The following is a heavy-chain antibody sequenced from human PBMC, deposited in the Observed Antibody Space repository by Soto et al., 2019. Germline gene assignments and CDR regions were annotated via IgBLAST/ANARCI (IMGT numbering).Heavy chain of an antibody. D-gene: IGHD2-21*01. J-gene: IGHJ4*02. CDR1: GLTFSSNW. Sequence: EVQLVESGGGLVQPGGSLRLSCVASGLTFSSNWMHWVRRVPGRGLVWVSRINTDSSEIDYADSVKGRFTVSRDNARNTLWLQMNSLRAEDTAVYYCARDGEGFWGQGTLVTVSS. CDR3: ARDGEGF. V-gene: IGHV3-74*01. CDR2: INTDSSEI.